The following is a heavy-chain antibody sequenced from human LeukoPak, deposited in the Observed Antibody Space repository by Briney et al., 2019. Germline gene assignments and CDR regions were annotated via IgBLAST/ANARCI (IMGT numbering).Heavy chain of an antibody. CDR3: ARGGYSSSCYWFDP. V-gene: IGHV1-8*02. Sequence: ASVKVSCKASGYTFTSYGISWVRQAPGQGLEWMGWMNPNSGNTGYAQKFQGRVTMTRNTSISTAYMELSSLRSEDTAVYYCARGGYSSSCYWFDPWGQGTLVTVSS. CDR2: MNPNSGNT. CDR1: GYTFTSYG. D-gene: IGHD6-13*01. J-gene: IGHJ5*02.